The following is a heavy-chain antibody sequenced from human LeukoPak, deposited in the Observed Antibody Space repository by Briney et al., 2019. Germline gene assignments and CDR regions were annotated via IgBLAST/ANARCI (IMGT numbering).Heavy chain of an antibody. CDR3: ALAGYYENSGFDF. CDR1: GFTFSSYA. Sequence: GGSLRLSCAASGFTFSSYAMSWVRQAPGKGLEWVSAISGSGGSTYYADSVKGRFTISRGNTKSSLFLQMSGLRAEDTAVYYCALAGYYENSGFDFWGQGSLVTVSS. D-gene: IGHD3-22*01. J-gene: IGHJ4*02. V-gene: IGHV3-23*01. CDR2: ISGSGGST.